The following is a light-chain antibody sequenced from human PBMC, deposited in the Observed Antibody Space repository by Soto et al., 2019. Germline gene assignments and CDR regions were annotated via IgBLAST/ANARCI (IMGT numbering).Light chain of an antibody. Sequence: DIQMTQSPSTLSASVGDRVTITCRASQSIRSWLAWYQQKPGKAPKLLVYLASSLESGVPSRFSGSGSGTQFTLTISSLQPDDFATYYCQQYNSYSGTFGQGTKLEIK. V-gene: IGKV1-5*03. J-gene: IGKJ2*02. CDR1: QSIRSW. CDR3: QQYNSYSGT. CDR2: LAS.